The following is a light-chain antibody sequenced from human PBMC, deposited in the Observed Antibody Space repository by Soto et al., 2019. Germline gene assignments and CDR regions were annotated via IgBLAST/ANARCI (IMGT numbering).Light chain of an antibody. Sequence: DIQMTQSPSTLSASVGDRVSITCRASQSISSWLAWYQQKPGKAPRLLIYDGSILEPGAPSRFSGSGSGTDFTLTINSLQPDDFETYYCQQYNSYFVTFGQGTKVDIK. CDR3: QQYNSYFVT. V-gene: IGKV1-5*01. CDR2: DGS. CDR1: QSISSW. J-gene: IGKJ1*01.